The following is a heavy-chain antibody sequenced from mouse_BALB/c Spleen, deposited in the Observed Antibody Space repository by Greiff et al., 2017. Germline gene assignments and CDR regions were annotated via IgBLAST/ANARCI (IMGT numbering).Heavy chain of an antibody. V-gene: IGHV2-6-7*01. D-gene: IGHD2-5*01. CDR1: EFSLTGYG. J-gene: IGHJ2*01. CDR2: IWGDGST. CDR3: ARSNYAFDY. Sequence: VMLVESGPGLVAPSQSLSITCTVSEFSLTGYGVNWVRQPPGKGLEWLGMIWGDGSTDYNSTLKSRLSISKDNSKSQVFLKMNSLQSDDTATYYCARSNYAFDYWGQGTTLTVSS.